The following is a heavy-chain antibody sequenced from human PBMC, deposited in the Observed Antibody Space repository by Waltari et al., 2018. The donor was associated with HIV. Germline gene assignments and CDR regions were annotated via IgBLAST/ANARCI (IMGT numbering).Heavy chain of an antibody. CDR3: ARLRFHSLYYFDS. V-gene: IGHV4-39*01. J-gene: IGHJ4*02. CDR1: GASISSSSYS. CDR2: IYYSGTA. Sequence: QLHLQESGPGLVKPSETLSLTCSVSGASISSSSYSWAWIRQPPGKGLELIGAIYYSGTAYYNPSVKSRVSASLDASKNELSLKLTSVTATDTALYYCARLRFHSLYYFDSWGPGILVTVSS. D-gene: IGHD3-16*01.